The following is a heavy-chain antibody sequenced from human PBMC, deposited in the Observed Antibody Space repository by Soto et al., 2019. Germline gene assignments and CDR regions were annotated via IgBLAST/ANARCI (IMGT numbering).Heavy chain of an antibody. CDR2: IYHSGST. J-gene: IGHJ6*02. V-gene: IGHV4-38-2*01. CDR3: ARVGGYGMDV. CDR1: GYSISSGYY. D-gene: IGHD3-10*01. Sequence: SETLSLTCAVSGYSISSGYYWGWIRQPPGKGLEWIGSIYHSGSTYYNPSLKSRVTISVDTSKNQFSLKLSSVTAADTAVYYCARVGGYGMDVWGQGTPVTVSS.